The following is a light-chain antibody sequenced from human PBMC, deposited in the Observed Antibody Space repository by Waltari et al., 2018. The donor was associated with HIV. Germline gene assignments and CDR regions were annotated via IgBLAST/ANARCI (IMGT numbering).Light chain of an antibody. CDR2: GAS. J-gene: IGKJ1*01. CDR1: QNIGGN. CDR3: QQYLDWPPWT. V-gene: IGKV3D-15*01. Sequence: EIGMTQSPATLSVSAGERATLSCRASQNIGGNLAWYQQRHGQPPRLLVYGASSREPGIPARFSGRGSGTEFTLTISSLESDDSAVYYCQQYLDWPPWTFGQGTKV.